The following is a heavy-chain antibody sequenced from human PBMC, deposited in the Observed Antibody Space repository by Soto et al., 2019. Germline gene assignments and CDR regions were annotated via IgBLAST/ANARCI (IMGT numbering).Heavy chain of an antibody. Sequence: PAETLSLTCTISGGSISSYYWSWIRQPPGKGLEWIGYIYYSGSTNYNPSLKSRVTISVDTSKNQFSLKLSSVTAADTAVYYCATGRYSGSYRTYDYWGQGTLVTVSS. V-gene: IGHV4-59*01. CDR2: IYYSGST. J-gene: IGHJ4*02. D-gene: IGHD1-26*01. CDR1: GGSISSYY. CDR3: ATGRYSGSYRTYDY.